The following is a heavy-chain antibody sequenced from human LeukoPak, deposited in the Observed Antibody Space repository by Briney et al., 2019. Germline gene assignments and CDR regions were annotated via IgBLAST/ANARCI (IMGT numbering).Heavy chain of an antibody. Sequence: SETLSLTCTVSGYSISSGYYWGWIRQPPGKGLEWIGSIYHSGSTYYNPSLKSRVTISVDTSKNQFSLKLSSVTAADTAVYYCARGHGGIVGAGFDPWGQGTLVTVSS. D-gene: IGHD1-26*01. CDR2: IYHSGST. CDR3: ARGHGGIVGAGFDP. J-gene: IGHJ5*02. V-gene: IGHV4-38-2*02. CDR1: GYSISSGYY.